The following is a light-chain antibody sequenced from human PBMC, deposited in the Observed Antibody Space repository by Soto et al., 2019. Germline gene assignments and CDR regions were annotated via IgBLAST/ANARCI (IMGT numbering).Light chain of an antibody. CDR3: QTWGSGIVV. J-gene: IGLJ2*01. CDR2: LNSDGSH. Sequence: QHVLTQSPSASASLGASVKLTCTLSSGHSNYAIAWHQQQSEKGPRYLMKLNSDGSHSKGDGIPDRFPGSSSGAERYLTISSLQSEDEADYYCQTWGSGIVVFGGGTQLTVL. V-gene: IGLV4-69*01. CDR1: SGHSNYA.